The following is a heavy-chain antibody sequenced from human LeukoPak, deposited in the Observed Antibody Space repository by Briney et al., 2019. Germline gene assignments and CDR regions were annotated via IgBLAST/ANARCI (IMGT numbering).Heavy chain of an antibody. CDR2: IIPIFGTA. V-gene: IGHV1-69*05. J-gene: IGHJ3*02. CDR3: AREAYCTNGVCYTAAFDI. CDR1: GGTFSSYA. D-gene: IGHD2-8*01. Sequence: ASVKVSCKASGGTFSSYAISWVRQAPGQGLEWMGGIIPIFGTANYAQKFQGRVTITTDESTSTAYMELSSQRSEDTAVYYCAREAYCTNGVCYTAAFDIWGQGTMVTVSS.